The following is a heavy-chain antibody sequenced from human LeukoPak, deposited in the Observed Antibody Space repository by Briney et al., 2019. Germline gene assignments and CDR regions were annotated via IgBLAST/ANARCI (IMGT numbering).Heavy chain of an antibody. CDR2: IIPILGIA. V-gene: IGHV1-69*04. Sequence: GSSVKVSCKASGGTFSSYAISWVRQAPGQGLEWMGRIIPILGIANYAQKFQGRVTITADKSTSTAYMELSSLRSEGTTVYYCARQYSGSSDYWGQGTLVTVSS. J-gene: IGHJ4*02. CDR1: GGTFSSYA. CDR3: ARQYSGSSDY. D-gene: IGHD6-6*01.